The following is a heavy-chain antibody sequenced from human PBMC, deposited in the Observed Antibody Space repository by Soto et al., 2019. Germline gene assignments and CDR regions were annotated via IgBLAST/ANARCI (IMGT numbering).Heavy chain of an antibody. CDR2: IIPIFGTA. Sequence: GASVKVSCKASGGTFSSYAISWVRQAPGQGLEWMGGIIPIFGTANYAQKFQGRVTITADESTSTAYMELSSLRSEDTAVYYCARDRGWSGYYPYYYGMDVRGQGTTVTVPS. CDR1: GGTFSSYA. D-gene: IGHD3-3*01. CDR3: ARDRGWSGYYPYYYGMDV. V-gene: IGHV1-69*13. J-gene: IGHJ6*02.